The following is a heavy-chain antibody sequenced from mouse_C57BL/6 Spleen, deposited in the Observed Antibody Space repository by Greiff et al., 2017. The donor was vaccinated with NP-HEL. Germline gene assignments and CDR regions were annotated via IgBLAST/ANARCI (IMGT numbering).Heavy chain of an antibody. CDR2: IYPGSGNT. V-gene: IGHV1-66*01. Sequence: VQLQQSGPELVKPGASVKISCTASGYSFTSYYIHWVKQRPGQGLEWIGWIYPGSGNTKYNEKFKGKATLTADTSSSTAYMQLSSLTSEDSAVYYCARKGANCFDYWGQGTTLTVSS. J-gene: IGHJ2*01. CDR3: ARKGANCFDY. D-gene: IGHD3-1*01. CDR1: GYSFTSYY.